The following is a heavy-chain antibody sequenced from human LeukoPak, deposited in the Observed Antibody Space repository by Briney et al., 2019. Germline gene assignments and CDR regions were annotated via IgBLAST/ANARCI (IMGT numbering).Heavy chain of an antibody. CDR3: ARRTTVVTGDAFDI. Sequence: NTSETLSLTCAVYGGSFSGYYWSWIRQPPGKGLEWIGEINHSGSTNYNPSLKSRVTISVDTSKNQFSLKLSSVTAADTAVYYCARRTTVVTGDAFDIWGQGTMVTVSS. CDR2: INHSGST. D-gene: IGHD4-23*01. CDR1: GGSFSGYY. V-gene: IGHV4-34*01. J-gene: IGHJ3*02.